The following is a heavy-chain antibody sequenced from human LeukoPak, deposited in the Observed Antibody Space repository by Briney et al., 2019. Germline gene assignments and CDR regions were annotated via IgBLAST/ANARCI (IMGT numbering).Heavy chain of an antibody. CDR3: ARAYYDIFNGYYYFDS. CDR2: IDYSGST. Sequence: SQTLSLTCTVSSGSISSGDYYWSWIRQPPGKGLEWIAYIDYSGSTYYNPSLKSRVTISLDTSKNQFSLKLRSVSAADTGVYYCARAYYDIFNGYYYFDSWGQGTLVTVSS. CDR1: SGSISSGDYY. D-gene: IGHD3-9*01. V-gene: IGHV4-30-4*01. J-gene: IGHJ4*02.